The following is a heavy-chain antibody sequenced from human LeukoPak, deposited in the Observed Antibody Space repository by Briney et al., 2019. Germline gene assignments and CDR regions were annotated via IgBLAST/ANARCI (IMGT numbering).Heavy chain of an antibody. CDR2: ISSSSSYI. V-gene: IGHV3-21*01. CDR3: ARAGVGDSLYYGMDV. J-gene: IGHJ6*02. Sequence: GGSLRLSCAASGFTFSSYSMNWVRQAPGKGLEWVSSISSSSSYIYYADSVKGRFTISRDNAKNSLYLQMNSLRAEDTAVYYCARAGVGDSLYYGMDVWGQGTTVTVSS. CDR1: GFTFSSYS. D-gene: IGHD1-26*01.